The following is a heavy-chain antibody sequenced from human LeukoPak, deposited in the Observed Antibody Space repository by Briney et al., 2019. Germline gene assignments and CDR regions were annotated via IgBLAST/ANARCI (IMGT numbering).Heavy chain of an antibody. J-gene: IGHJ4*02. CDR1: GGSISSHY. Sequence: SETLSLTCTVSGGSISSHYWSWIRQPPGKGLEWIGYIYYTGNTDYNPSLKSRVTKSVDTSKNQFSLKLTSVTTADTAVYYCAKGSGYLVTGHFDYWGQGTLVTVSS. V-gene: IGHV4-59*11. CDR2: IYYTGNT. D-gene: IGHD3-22*01. CDR3: AKGSGYLVTGHFDY.